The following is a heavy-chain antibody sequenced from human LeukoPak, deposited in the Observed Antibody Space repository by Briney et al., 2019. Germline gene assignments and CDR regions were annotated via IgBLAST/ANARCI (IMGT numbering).Heavy chain of an antibody. Sequence: GGSLRLSCAASGFTFSSYSMNWVRQAPGKGLEWVSSIRSSSSYIYYADSVKGRFTISRDNAKNSLYLQMNSLRAEDTAVYYCASGDDYDLGPDYWGQGTLVTVSS. CDR2: IRSSSSYI. V-gene: IGHV3-21*01. CDR3: ASGDDYDLGPDY. CDR1: GFTFSSYS. D-gene: IGHD3-16*01. J-gene: IGHJ4*02.